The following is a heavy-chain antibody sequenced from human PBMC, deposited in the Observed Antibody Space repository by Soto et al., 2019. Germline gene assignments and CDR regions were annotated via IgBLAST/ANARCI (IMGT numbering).Heavy chain of an antibody. Sequence: PGGSLRLSCAASGFTFSSYIMKWVRQAPGKGLEWVSYISSSSSTIYYADSVKGRFTISRDNAKNSLYLQMNSLRDEDTAVYHCATTIYYYDTSGLYWGQGTLVTVSS. CDR3: ATTIYYYDTSGLY. D-gene: IGHD3-22*01. V-gene: IGHV3-48*02. J-gene: IGHJ4*02. CDR1: GFTFSSYI. CDR2: ISSSSSTI.